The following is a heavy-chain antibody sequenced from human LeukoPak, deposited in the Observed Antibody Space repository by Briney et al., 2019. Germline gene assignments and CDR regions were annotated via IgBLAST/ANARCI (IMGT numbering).Heavy chain of an antibody. CDR1: GFTFSSYS. CDR3: ASGDSSGYDY. D-gene: IGHD3-22*01. J-gene: IGHJ4*02. CDR2: ISSSSSYI. Sequence: GGSLRLSCAASGFTFSSYSMTWVRQAPGQGLEWVSSISSSSSYIYYADSVKGRFTISRDNAKNSLYLQMNSLRAEDTAVYYCASGDSSGYDYWGQGTLVTVSS. V-gene: IGHV3-21*01.